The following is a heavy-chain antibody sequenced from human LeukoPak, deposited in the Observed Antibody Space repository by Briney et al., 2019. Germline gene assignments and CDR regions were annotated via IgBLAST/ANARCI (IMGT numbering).Heavy chain of an antibody. CDR1: GYTFTTYG. D-gene: IGHD6-19*01. J-gene: IGHJ4*02. CDR3: AIVSKAGGSGWTYYFDY. Sequence: ASVKVSCKASGYTFTTYGVTWVRQAPGQGLECMGWINPYNGNTDSAQNFQGRVTMTTDTSTSTAYMELRSLRSDDTAVYYCAIVSKAGGSGWTYYFDYWGQGTLVTVSS. CDR2: INPYNGNT. V-gene: IGHV1-18*01.